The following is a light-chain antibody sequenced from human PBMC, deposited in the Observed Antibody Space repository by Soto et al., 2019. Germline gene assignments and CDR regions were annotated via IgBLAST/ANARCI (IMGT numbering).Light chain of an antibody. CDR1: QGISRY. J-gene: IGKJ4*01. CDR3: QQYYSYPQT. V-gene: IGKV1-8*01. Sequence: AIRMTQSPSSLSASTGDRVTITCRASQGISRYLAWYQQKPGKAPKLLIYAASTLQSGVPSRFSGSGSGTDFTLTISCLQSEDFATYYCQQYYSYPQTFGGGTKVEIK. CDR2: AAS.